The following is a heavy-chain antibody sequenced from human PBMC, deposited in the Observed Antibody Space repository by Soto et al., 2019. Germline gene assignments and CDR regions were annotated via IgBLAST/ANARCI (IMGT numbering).Heavy chain of an antibody. Sequence: SETLSLTCTVSGGSISSSSYYWGGIRHPPGKGLEWIGSIYYSGSTYYNPSLKSRVTISVDTSKNQFSLKLSSVTAADTAVYYCARLYPKYCTNGVCLNWFDPWGQGTLVTVSS. D-gene: IGHD2-8*01. J-gene: IGHJ5*02. CDR2: IYYSGST. V-gene: IGHV4-39*01. CDR3: ARLYPKYCTNGVCLNWFDP. CDR1: GGSISSSSYY.